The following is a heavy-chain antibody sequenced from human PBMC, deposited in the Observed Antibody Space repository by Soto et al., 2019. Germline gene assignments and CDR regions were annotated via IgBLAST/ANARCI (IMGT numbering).Heavy chain of an antibody. J-gene: IGHJ4*01. V-gene: IGHV1-3*01. CDR3: ARDYADIAVAGIPLLAH. Sequence: QVQLVQSGAEVKKPGASVNVSCKASGFTFIKYAMHWVRQAPGQRPEWMGWINAGNGNTRYSQRWQGRVTITRDTSESTVYMDLSSLRSEDTAVYYCARDYADIAVAGIPLLAHWGQGTLVTVSS. CDR1: GFTFIKYA. D-gene: IGHD6-19*01. CDR2: INAGNGNT.